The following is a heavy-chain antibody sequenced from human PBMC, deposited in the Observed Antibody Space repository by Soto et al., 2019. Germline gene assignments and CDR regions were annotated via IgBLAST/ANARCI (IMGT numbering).Heavy chain of an antibody. CDR1: GFTFSSYW. Sequence: GGSLRLSCAASGFTFSSYWMSWVRQAPGKGLEWVANIKQDGSEKYYVDSVKGRFTISRDNAKNSLYLQMDSLRAEDTAVYYCARDREVVVAAVPYYYGMDVWGQGTTVTVSS. V-gene: IGHV3-7*01. CDR2: IKQDGSEK. J-gene: IGHJ6*02. D-gene: IGHD2-15*01. CDR3: ARDREVVVAAVPYYYGMDV.